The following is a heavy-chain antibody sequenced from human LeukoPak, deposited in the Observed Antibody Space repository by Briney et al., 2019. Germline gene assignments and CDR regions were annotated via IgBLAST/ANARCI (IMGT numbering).Heavy chain of an antibody. D-gene: IGHD2-2*01. CDR1: GFTFSRHA. CDR3: ARRYCSSTSCLFDY. V-gene: IGHV3-23*01. CDR2: IRGDDGTT. J-gene: IGHJ4*02. Sequence: HSGGSLRLSCAASGFTFSRHAMSWVRQAPGKGLEWVSAIRGDDGTTYYADSVKGRFTISRDNSKNTPYLQMNSLRAEDTAVYYCARRYCSSTSCLFDYWGQGTLVTVSS.